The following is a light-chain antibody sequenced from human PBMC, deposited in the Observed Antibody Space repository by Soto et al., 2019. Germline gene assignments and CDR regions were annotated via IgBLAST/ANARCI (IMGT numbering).Light chain of an antibody. Sequence: DIQMSQSPSTLSASVGDRLTITCRASQNIETGLAWYQQKPGKAPNLLIYDASSLESGVSSRFSGRGSGTEFTLTISSLQPDDFATYYCHHYYSYSGTFGQGTTVEVK. CDR2: DAS. V-gene: IGKV1-5*01. CDR1: QNIETG. J-gene: IGKJ1*01. CDR3: HHYYSYSGT.